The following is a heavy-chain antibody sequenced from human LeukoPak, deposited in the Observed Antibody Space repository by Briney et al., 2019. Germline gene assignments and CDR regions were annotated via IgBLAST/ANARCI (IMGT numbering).Heavy chain of an antibody. CDR3: VRGRGTAGSTHKSYYFDY. Sequence: GGSLRLSCAAPGFTFDDYAMYWVRQAPGKGLEWVSGISWNSGSIGYADSVKGRFTISRDNAKKSLYLQMNSLRAEDMALYYCVRGRGTAGSTHKSYYFDYWGQGTLVTVSS. J-gene: IGHJ4*02. CDR1: GFTFDDYA. D-gene: IGHD6-13*01. CDR2: ISWNSGSI. V-gene: IGHV3-9*03.